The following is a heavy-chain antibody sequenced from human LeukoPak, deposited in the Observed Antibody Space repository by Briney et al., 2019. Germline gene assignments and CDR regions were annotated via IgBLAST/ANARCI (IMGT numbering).Heavy chain of an antibody. CDR3: ASAIISDYMDV. D-gene: IGHD3-10*01. V-gene: IGHV4-59*08. J-gene: IGHJ6*03. CDR1: GGSISSYY. Sequence: SETLSLTCTVSGGSISSYYWSWIRQPPGKGLEWIGYIYYSGSTNYNPSLKSRVTISVDTSKNQFSLKLSSVTAADTAVYYCASAIISDYMDVWGKGTTVTVSS. CDR2: IYYSGST.